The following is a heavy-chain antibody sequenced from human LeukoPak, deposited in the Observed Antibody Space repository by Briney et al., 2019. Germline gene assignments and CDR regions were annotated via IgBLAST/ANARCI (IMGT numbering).Heavy chain of an antibody. CDR1: GFTFSSYA. J-gene: IGHJ4*02. D-gene: IGHD3-3*01. V-gene: IGHV3-30-3*01. CDR2: ISYDGSNK. Sequence: GGSLRLSCAASGFTFSSYAMHWVRKAPGKGLEWVAVISYDGSNKYYADSVKGRFTISRDNSKNTLYLQMNSLRAEDTAVYYCARDTLTIFGVVIMDYWGQGTLVTVSS. CDR3: ARDTLTIFGVVIMDY.